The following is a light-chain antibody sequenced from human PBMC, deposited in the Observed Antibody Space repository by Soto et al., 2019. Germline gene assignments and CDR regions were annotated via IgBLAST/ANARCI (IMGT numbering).Light chain of an antibody. CDR2: WAS. CDR1: QSVLYSSTNKNY. Sequence: DIVMTQSPDSLAVSLGERATINCKSSQSVLYSSTNKNYLAWYQQKPGQSPNLLIYWASTRESGVPDRFSGSGSGTDFTLTISGLQAEDVAVYYCLQYYSTPQTFGQGTKVEIK. J-gene: IGKJ1*01. V-gene: IGKV4-1*01. CDR3: LQYYSTPQT.